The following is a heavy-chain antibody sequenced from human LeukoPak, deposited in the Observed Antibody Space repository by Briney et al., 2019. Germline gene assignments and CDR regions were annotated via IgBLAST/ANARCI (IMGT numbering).Heavy chain of an antibody. Sequence: SETLSLTCAVYGGSFSGYYWSWIRQPPGKGLEWIGEINHSGSTNYNPSLKRRVTISVDTSKNQFSLKLSPVTAADTAVYYCARAITMVRGADLWGQGTLVTVSS. CDR1: GGSFSGYY. CDR3: ARAITMVRGADL. D-gene: IGHD3-10*01. CDR2: INHSGST. V-gene: IGHV4-34*01. J-gene: IGHJ4*02.